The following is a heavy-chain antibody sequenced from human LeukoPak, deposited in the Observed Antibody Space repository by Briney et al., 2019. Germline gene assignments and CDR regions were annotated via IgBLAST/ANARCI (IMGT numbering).Heavy chain of an antibody. V-gene: IGHV3-7*01. J-gene: IGHJ6*03. CDR1: GGSFSGYY. Sequence: PSETLSLTCAVYGGSFSGYYWSWIRQPPGKGLEWVANIKQDGSEKYYVDSVKGRFTISRDNAKNSLYLQMNSLRAEDTAVYYCARDPYSGSYGAYYYYYMDVWGKGTTVTISS. D-gene: IGHD1-26*01. CDR2: IKQDGSEK. CDR3: ARDPYSGSYGAYYYYYMDV.